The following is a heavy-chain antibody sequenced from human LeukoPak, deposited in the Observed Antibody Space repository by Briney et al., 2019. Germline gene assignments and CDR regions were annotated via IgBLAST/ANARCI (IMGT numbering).Heavy chain of an antibody. V-gene: IGHV3-9*01. CDR1: GFTFDDYA. CDR3: AKGYDSSGYYYVPFGY. CDR2: ISWNSGSI. J-gene: IGHJ4*02. Sequence: GGSLRLSCAASGFTFDDYAMHWVRQAPGKGLEWVSGISWNSGSIGYADSVKGRFTISRDNAKNSLYLQMNSLRAEDTALYYCAKGYDSSGYYYVPFGYWGQGTLVTVSS. D-gene: IGHD3-22*01.